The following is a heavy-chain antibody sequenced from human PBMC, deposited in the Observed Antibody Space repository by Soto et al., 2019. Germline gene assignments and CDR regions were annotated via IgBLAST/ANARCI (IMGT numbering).Heavy chain of an antibody. Sequence: QVQLVESGGGVVQPGRSLRLSCAASGFTFSSYAMHWVRQAPGKGLEWVAVISYDGSNKYYADSVKGRFTISRDNSKNTLYLQMNSLRAEDTAVYYCARGKVDTAICDYWGQGTLVTVSS. J-gene: IGHJ4*02. CDR3: ARGKVDTAICDY. D-gene: IGHD5-18*01. V-gene: IGHV3-30-3*01. CDR2: ISYDGSNK. CDR1: GFTFSSYA.